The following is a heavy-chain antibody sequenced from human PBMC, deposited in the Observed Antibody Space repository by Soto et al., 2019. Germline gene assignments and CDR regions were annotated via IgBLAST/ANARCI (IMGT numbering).Heavy chain of an antibody. CDR1: GGTFSSYA. J-gene: IGHJ6*02. Sequence: QVQLVQSGAEVKKPGSSVKVSCKASGGTFSSYAISWVRQAPGQGLEWMGGIIPIFGTANYAKKFQGRVTITADESTSTAYMELSSLRSEDTAVYYCARGRRGIVVVPAAYGYYYGMDVWGQGTTVTVSS. CDR3: ARGRRGIVVVPAAYGYYYGMDV. V-gene: IGHV1-69*01. CDR2: IIPIFGTA. D-gene: IGHD2-2*01.